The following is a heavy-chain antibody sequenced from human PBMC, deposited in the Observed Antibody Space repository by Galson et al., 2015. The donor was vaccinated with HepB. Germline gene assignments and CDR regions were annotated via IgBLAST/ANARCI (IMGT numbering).Heavy chain of an antibody. D-gene: IGHD2-2*01. CDR1: GFSFSNYW. CDR2: IKQDGSEK. V-gene: IGHV3-7*03. J-gene: IGHJ4*02. CDR3: ARDRCTSTSCFFDY. Sequence: SLRLSCAASGFSFSNYWMSWVRQAPGKGLEWVANIKQDGSEKYYVDSVKGRFTISRDNAKNSLYLQMNSLRAEDTAVYYCARDRCTSTSCFFDYWGQGTLVTVPS.